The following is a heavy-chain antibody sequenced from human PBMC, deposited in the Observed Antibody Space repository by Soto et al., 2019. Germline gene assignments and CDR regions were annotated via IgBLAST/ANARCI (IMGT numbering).Heavy chain of an antibody. V-gene: IGHV2-5*02. CDR2: IYWDDDK. D-gene: IGHD6-13*01. Sequence: QITLKESGPTLVKPTQTLTLTCTFSGFSLSTSGVGVGWIRQPPGKALEWLALIYWDDDKRYSPSLKSRLTITKDTPKNQVVLTMTNMDPVDTATSYCAHFRLGAAAGYMDVWGKGTTVTVSS. CDR1: GFSLSTSGVG. CDR3: AHFRLGAAAGYMDV. J-gene: IGHJ6*03.